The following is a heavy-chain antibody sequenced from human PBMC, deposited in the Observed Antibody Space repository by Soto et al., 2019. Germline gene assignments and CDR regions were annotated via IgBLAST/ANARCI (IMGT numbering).Heavy chain of an antibody. V-gene: IGHV1-69*13. CDR3: ARDDATYCGGDCYRYFYYGMEV. CDR1: GGTFSNHA. J-gene: IGHJ6*02. Sequence: ASVKVSCKASGGTFSNHAISWVRQAPGQGLEWVGGIIPMFPTADYAQRFQGRVTITADDSTTTVYMELSGLRSEDTAMYYCARDDATYCGGDCYRYFYYGMEVWGQGTTVTVSS. D-gene: IGHD2-21*02. CDR2: IIPMFPTA.